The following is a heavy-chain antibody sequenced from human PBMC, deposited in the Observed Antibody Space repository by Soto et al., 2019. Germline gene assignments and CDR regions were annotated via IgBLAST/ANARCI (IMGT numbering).Heavy chain of an antibody. CDR1: GYTFTSYA. V-gene: IGHV1-3*01. CDR3: ARDRGAPGYDSSGSYDP. Sequence: QVQLVQSGAEVKKPGASVKVSCKASGYTFTSYAMHWVRQAPGQRLEWMGWINAGNGNTKYSQKFQGRVTITRDTSASTAYMELSSLRSEDTAVYYCARDRGAPGYDSSGSYDPWGQGTLVTVSS. D-gene: IGHD3-22*01. CDR2: INAGNGNT. J-gene: IGHJ5*02.